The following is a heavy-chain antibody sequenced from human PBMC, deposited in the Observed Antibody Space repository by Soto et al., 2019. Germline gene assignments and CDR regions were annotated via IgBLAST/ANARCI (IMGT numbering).Heavy chain of an antibody. J-gene: IGHJ4*02. CDR1: EFTFNSYA. CDR2: IIGSGAIT. Sequence: VGSLRLSCVASEFTFNSYAMSWVRQAPGMGLEWVSSIIGSGAITYYADSVKGRFTISRDNSKSTLYLQMNSLRVEDTALYYCAKDARDTGGNSGIDYWGQGTLVTAPQ. D-gene: IGHD2-21*02. CDR3: AKDARDTGGNSGIDY. V-gene: IGHV3-23*01.